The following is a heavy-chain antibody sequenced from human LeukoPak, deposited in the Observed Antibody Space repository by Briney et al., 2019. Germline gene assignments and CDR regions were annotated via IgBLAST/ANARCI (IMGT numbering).Heavy chain of an antibody. Sequence: GESLRLSCAASGFTFSTYAMPWVRQAPGKGLEWVAVISFDGSNKHCADSVKGRFTISRDNSKNTLYLQTNSLTAEDTAVYYCARDREGYSSGWYYYYYYMDVWGKGTTVTVSS. CDR2: ISFDGSNK. D-gene: IGHD6-19*01. CDR1: GFTFSTYA. V-gene: IGHV3-30*04. CDR3: ARDREGYSSGWYYYYYYMDV. J-gene: IGHJ6*03.